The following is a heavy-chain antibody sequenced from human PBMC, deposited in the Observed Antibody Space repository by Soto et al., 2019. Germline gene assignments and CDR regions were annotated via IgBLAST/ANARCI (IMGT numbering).Heavy chain of an antibody. CDR2: ISAYNGNT. Sequence: ASVKVSCKASGYTFTSYGISWVRQAPGQGLEWMGWISAYNGNTNYAQKLQGRVTMTTDTSTSTAYMELRSLRSDDTAVYYCARDPPGDFWSGYYQYYYYYGMDVWGQGTTVTVSS. J-gene: IGHJ6*02. V-gene: IGHV1-18*01. CDR3: ARDPPGDFWSGYYQYYYYYGMDV. CDR1: GYTFTSYG. D-gene: IGHD3-3*01.